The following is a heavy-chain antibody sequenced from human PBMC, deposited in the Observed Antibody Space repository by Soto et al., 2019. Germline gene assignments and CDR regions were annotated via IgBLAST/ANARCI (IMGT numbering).Heavy chain of an antibody. Sequence: EVQLVESGGGLVQPGGSLRLSCAASGFTFSSYWMSWVRQAPGKGLEWVANIKQDGSEKYYVDSVKGRFTISRDNAKNSLYLQMNSLRAEDTAVDDCARDRLGGVSDAFDIWGQGTMVTDSS. J-gene: IGHJ3*02. CDR3: ARDRLGGVSDAFDI. V-gene: IGHV3-7*01. CDR2: IKQDGSEK. CDR1: GFTFSSYW. D-gene: IGHD1-26*01.